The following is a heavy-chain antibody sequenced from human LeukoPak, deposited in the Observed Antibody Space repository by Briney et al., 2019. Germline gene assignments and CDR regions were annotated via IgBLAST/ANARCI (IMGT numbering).Heavy chain of an antibody. CDR1: GFTFSDYY. D-gene: IGHD1-26*01. CDR2: ISSSGDII. J-gene: IGHJ4*02. Sequence: GGSLRLSCAASGFTFSDYYMSWIRQAPGEGLEWISYISSSGDIIYYTDSVKGRFTISRDNARNSLYLQMSSLRAEDTAVYYCARDDIIVGAANWGQGTLVTVSS. V-gene: IGHV3-11*01. CDR3: ARDDIIVGAAN.